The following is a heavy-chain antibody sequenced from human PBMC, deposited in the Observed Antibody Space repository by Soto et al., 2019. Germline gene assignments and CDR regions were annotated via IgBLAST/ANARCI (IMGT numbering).Heavy chain of an antibody. CDR1: GFTFSSYG. CDR3: ARDRESGTYYVLTYDALDI. V-gene: IGHV3-33*01. CDR2: IWYDGSNR. Sequence: QVQLVESGGGVVQPGTSLRLSCAASGFTFSSYGIHWVRQAPGKGLEWVGLIWYDGSNRNYADSVKGRFTISRDNYKNMVYLQMNSLRAEDTAVYYCARDRESGTYYVLTYDALDIWGQWTMVTVPS. D-gene: IGHD1-26*01. J-gene: IGHJ3*02.